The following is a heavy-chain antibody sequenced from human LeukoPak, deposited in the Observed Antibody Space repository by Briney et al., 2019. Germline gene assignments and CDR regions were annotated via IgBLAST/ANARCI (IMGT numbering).Heavy chain of an antibody. CDR3: TTGASGDYGEYFPH. J-gene: IGHJ1*01. V-gene: IGHV3-23*01. Sequence: PGGSLRLSCAASKFTFSSYAMTWVRQAPGKGLEWVSTISGSGGFTYYADSVQGRFTISRDNSKNTLYLQMNSLKTEDTAVYYCTTGASGDYGEYFPHWGQGTLVTVPS. D-gene: IGHD4-17*01. CDR2: ISGSGGFT. CDR1: KFTFSSYA.